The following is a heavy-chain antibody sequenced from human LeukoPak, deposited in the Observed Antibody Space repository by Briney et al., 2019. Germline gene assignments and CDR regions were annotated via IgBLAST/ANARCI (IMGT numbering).Heavy chain of an antibody. CDR3: ARHADRGNDYQRAMDV. D-gene: IGHD3-16*01. CDR2: ISYSGTT. CDR1: GFTFSSYE. V-gene: IGHV4-59*05. J-gene: IGHJ6*02. Sequence: GSLRLSCSASGFTFSSYEMNWVRQAPGKGLEWIGRISYSGTTYYNPSLKSRVTISADTSKNHFSLKLSSVTAADTAVYYCARHADRGNDYQRAMDVWGQGTTVTVSS.